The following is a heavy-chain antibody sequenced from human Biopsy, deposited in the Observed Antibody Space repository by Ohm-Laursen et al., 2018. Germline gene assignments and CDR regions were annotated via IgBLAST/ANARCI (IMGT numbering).Heavy chain of an antibody. CDR2: VYYTGST. Sequence: SETLSLTWTVSGDSISSYYWSWIRQPPGKGLEWIGYVYYTGSTDYNPSLQSRVTISVDTSKNHFSLRLRSVTPADTAIYYCARDRGYYSDRTVPGYFDLWGRGTLVTVS. CDR1: GDSISSYY. D-gene: IGHD3-22*01. V-gene: IGHV4-59*01. CDR3: ARDRGYYSDRTVPGYFDL. J-gene: IGHJ2*01.